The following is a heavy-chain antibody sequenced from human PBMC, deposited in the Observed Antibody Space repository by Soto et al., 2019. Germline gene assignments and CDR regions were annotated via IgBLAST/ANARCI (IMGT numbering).Heavy chain of an antibody. CDR3: AREFYIDVFLWFGEFLQLVY. CDR1: GYTFTSYG. D-gene: IGHD3-10*01. V-gene: IGHV1-18*01. CDR2: ISAYTGNS. J-gene: IGHJ4*01. Sequence: HVQLVQTGAEVKKPGASVKVSCKASGYTFTSYGIIWVRQAPGQGLEWMGWISAYTGNSNYAQKFQGRVNMTTDTSSYTANMELRSLRSEDAAVYYSAREFYIDVFLWFGEFLQLVYWGHGTLVTVPS.